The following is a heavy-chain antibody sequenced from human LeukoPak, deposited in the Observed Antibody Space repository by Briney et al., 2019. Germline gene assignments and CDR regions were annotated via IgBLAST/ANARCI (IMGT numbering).Heavy chain of an antibody. V-gene: IGHV4-30-4*01. CDR2: IYYSGST. J-gene: IGHJ4*02. D-gene: IGHD3-22*01. Sequence: SETLSLTCTVSGGSIRSSYYYWGWLRQPPGTGLEWIGYIYYSGSTYHNPSLKSRVTISVDTSKNQFSLKLSSVTAADTAVYYCARSIIDYDSSGYFFGYWGQGTLVTVSS. CDR1: GGSIRSSYYY. CDR3: ARSIIDYDSSGYFFGY.